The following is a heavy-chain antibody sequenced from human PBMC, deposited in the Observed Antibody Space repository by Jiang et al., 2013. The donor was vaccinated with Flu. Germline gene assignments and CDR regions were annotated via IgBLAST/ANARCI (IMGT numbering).Heavy chain of an antibody. CDR3: VREGDYSDNNGYPLFDY. CDR2: IFSSGEI. J-gene: IGHJ4*02. V-gene: IGHV4-4*07. D-gene: IGHD3-22*01. Sequence: GLLKPSETLSLTCTVSGGSMNNYYWSWVRQPAGKGLEWIGRIFSSGEINYNSYLRSRVTMSVDTSNNQFSLRLTSVTAADTAVYYCVREGDYSDNNGYPLFDYWGQGTRVTVSS. CDR1: GGSMNNYY.